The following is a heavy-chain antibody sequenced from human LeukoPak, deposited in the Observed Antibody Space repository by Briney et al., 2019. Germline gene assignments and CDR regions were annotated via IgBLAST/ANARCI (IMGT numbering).Heavy chain of an antibody. V-gene: IGHV3-33*03. D-gene: IGHD6-13*01. Sequence: GGSLRLSCAASGFTFTTYGMHWVRQAPGKGLEWVAIIWYDGSNKYYADSVKGRFTISRDNAKNSLYLQMNSLRAEDTAVYSCAKDLYTSSWNQNGAFDIWGQGTMVTVSS. CDR2: IWYDGSNK. J-gene: IGHJ3*02. CDR1: GFTFTTYG. CDR3: AKDLYTSSWNQNGAFDI.